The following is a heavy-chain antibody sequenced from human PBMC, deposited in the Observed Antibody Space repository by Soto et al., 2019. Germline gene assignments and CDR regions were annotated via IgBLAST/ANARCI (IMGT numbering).Heavy chain of an antibody. V-gene: IGHV4-34*01. D-gene: IGHD4-17*01. Sequence: PSETLSLTCAVYGGSSGVSYRPGFRQPPGKRLEWIGEINHSGSTNYNPSLKSRVTVSVDTSKNQFSLKMDSVTAADTAVYYCARFGGHTVTNDYWGQGTLVTVSS. J-gene: IGHJ4*02. CDR2: INHSGST. CDR1: GGSSGVS. CDR3: ARFGGHTVTNDY.